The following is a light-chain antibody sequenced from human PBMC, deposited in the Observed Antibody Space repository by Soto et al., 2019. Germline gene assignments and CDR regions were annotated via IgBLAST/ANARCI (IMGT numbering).Light chain of an antibody. CDR3: QQYYNYST. CDR2: DAS. CDR1: QTISSW. J-gene: IGKJ1*01. V-gene: IGKV1-5*01. Sequence: DIQMTQSPSTLPASLGDRVTITCRASQTISSWLAWYQQKPGKAPDLLIYDASRLAGGVPSRFSGSESGTEFSLTIGSLQPDDFATYFSQQYYNYSTFGPGTKVDI.